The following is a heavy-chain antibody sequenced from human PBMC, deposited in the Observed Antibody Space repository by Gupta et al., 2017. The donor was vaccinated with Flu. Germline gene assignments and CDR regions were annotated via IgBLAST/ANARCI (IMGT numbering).Heavy chain of an antibody. CDR3: AKTAAYYYDSSGYYYFDY. CDR1: TFSSYA. CDR2: ISGSGGST. D-gene: IGHD3-22*01. Sequence: TFSSYAMSWVRQAPGKGLEWVSAISGSGGSTYYADPVKGRFTISRDNSKNTLYLQMNSLRAEDTAVYYCAKTAAYYYDSSGYYYFDYWGQGTLVTVSS. J-gene: IGHJ4*02. V-gene: IGHV3-23*01.